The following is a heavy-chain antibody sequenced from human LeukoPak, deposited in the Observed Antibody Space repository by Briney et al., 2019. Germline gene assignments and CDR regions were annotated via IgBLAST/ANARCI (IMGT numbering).Heavy chain of an antibody. CDR3: ARDGGYCSGGSCYNYFDY. CDR2: ISSSGSTI. V-gene: IGHV3-48*03. CDR1: GFTFSSYE. J-gene: IGHJ4*02. Sequence: GGSLRLSCAASGFTFSSYEMSWVRQAPGKGLEWVSYISSSGSTIYYADSVKGRFTISRDNAKNSLYLQMNSLRAEDTAVYYCARDGGYCSGGSCYNYFDYWGLGTLVTVSS. D-gene: IGHD2-15*01.